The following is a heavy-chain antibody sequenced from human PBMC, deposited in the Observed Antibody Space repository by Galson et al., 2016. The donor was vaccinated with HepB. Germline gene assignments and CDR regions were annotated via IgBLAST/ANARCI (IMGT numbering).Heavy chain of an antibody. D-gene: IGHD6-6*01. Sequence: SETLSLTCAVYGGSFSGYYWSWIRQPPGKGLEWIGEINHSGSTNYNPSLKSRVTISVDTFKNQLSLKLSSVTAADTAVYYCAARGGQLAFDYWGQGTLVTVSS. J-gene: IGHJ4*02. V-gene: IGHV4-34*01. CDR3: AARGGQLAFDY. CDR2: INHSGST. CDR1: GGSFSGYY.